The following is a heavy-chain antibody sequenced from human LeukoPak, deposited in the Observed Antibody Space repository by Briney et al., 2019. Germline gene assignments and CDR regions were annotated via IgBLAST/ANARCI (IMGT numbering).Heavy chain of an antibody. J-gene: IGHJ4*02. D-gene: IGHD3-22*01. CDR3: ASPGGDYYDPSGYYPFDY. CDR2: MNPNSGNT. Sequence: ASVKVSCKASGYTFTSYDINWVRQATGQGLEWMGWMNPNSGNTGYAQKFQGRVTMTRDTSISTAYMELSSLKSEDTAVYYCASPGGDYYDPSGYYPFDYWGQGTLITVSS. V-gene: IGHV1-8*01. CDR1: GYTFTSYD.